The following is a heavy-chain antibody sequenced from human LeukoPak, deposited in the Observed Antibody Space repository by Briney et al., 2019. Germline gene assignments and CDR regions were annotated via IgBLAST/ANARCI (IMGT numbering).Heavy chain of an antibody. CDR1: GESVPRNTAA. CDR3: ARDGWPAFDY. J-gene: IGHJ4*02. Sequence: SQTLSLTCAISGESVPRNTAAWIGLRQSPSSGLEWLGRTFYRSKWYNDYAVSVKSRIAITPDTSKNHFSLHLTSVTPDDTAVYFCARDGWPAFDYWGQGTLVTVSS. D-gene: IGHD2-15*01. CDR2: TFYRSKWYN. V-gene: IGHV6-1*01.